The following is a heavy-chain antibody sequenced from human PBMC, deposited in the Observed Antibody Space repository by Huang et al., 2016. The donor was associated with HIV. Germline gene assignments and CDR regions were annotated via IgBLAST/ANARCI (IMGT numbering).Heavy chain of an antibody. V-gene: IGHV1-69*01. CDR3: ARGRTRSSLYDSYYGLDV. CDR1: GGTFSTYA. CDR2: MIPCLGTA. J-gene: IGHJ6*02. D-gene: IGHD6-6*01. Sequence: QVQLVQSGAEVKKPGSSVKVSCKASGGTFSTYAISWVRQAPGQGLEWMGWMIPCLGTANYAQKFQGTVTIAADEFTSTAYMELSSLRSEDTALYYCARGRTRSSLYDSYYGLDVWGQGTTVTVSS.